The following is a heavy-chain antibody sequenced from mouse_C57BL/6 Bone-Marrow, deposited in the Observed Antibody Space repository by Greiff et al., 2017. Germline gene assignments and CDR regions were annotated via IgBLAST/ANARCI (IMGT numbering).Heavy chain of an antibody. CDR1: GFTFSSYA. V-gene: IGHV5-9-1*02. Sequence: EVKLQESGEGLVKPGGSLKLSCAASGFTFSSYAMSWVRQTPEKRLEWVAYISSGGDYIYYADTVKGRFTISRDNARNTLYLQMSSLKSEDTAMYYCTRVITTVVPFAYWGQGTLVTVSA. J-gene: IGHJ3*01. CDR3: TRVITTVVPFAY. D-gene: IGHD1-1*01. CDR2: ISSGGDYI.